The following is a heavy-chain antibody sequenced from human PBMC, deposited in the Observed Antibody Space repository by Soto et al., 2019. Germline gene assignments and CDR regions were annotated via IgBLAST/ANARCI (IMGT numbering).Heavy chain of an antibody. CDR1: GCTVRDYY. Sequence: QVQLVESGGGLVKPGGSQRLSCAASGCTVRDYYMSWIRQAPGKGLEWVSYISSSSSYTNYADSVKGRFTISRDNAKNSLYLQMNSLRAEDTAVYYCARNKDYYDSSGYSYWGQGTLVTVSS. V-gene: IGHV3-11*06. CDR3: ARNKDYYDSSGYSY. CDR2: ISSSSSYT. D-gene: IGHD3-22*01. J-gene: IGHJ4*02.